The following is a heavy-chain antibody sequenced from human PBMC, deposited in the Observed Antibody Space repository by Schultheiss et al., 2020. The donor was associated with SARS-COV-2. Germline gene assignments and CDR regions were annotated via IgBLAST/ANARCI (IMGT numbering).Heavy chain of an antibody. Sequence: SQTLSLTCAISGDSVSSNSAAWNWIRQSPSRGLEWLGRTYYRAKWYYDYAVSMKGRVTINPDTSKNQFSLKLNSVTAADTAVYYCASGRRYCSGGSCYSPYYYYYGMDVWGQGTTVTVSS. CDR3: ASGRRYCSGGSCYSPYYYYYGMDV. V-gene: IGHV6-1*01. J-gene: IGHJ6*02. D-gene: IGHD2-15*01. CDR2: TYYRAKWYY. CDR1: GDSVSSNSAA.